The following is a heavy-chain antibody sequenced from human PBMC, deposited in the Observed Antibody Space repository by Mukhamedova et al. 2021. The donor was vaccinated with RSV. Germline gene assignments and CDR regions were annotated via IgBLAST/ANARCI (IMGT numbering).Heavy chain of an antibody. V-gene: IGHV1-46*01. Sequence: GSTNYAQKFQGRVTMTRDTSTSTVYMEIISLRSDDTAVYFCAREGYSSSWYKAFYIWGPGTMVTVSS. D-gene: IGHD6-13*01. J-gene: IGHJ3*02. CDR3: AREGYSSSWYKAFYI. CDR2: GST.